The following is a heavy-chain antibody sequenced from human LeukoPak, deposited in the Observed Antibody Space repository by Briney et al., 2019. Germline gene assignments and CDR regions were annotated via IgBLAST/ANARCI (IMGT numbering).Heavy chain of an antibody. V-gene: IGHV4-31*03. Sequence: PSETLSLTCTVSGGSISSGGYNWSWIRQHPGKGLECIGYIYYSGNTYYNPSLKSRVTISVDTSKNQFSLKLSSVTAADTAVYYCARGSYVGPTSGYFDYWGQGTLVTVSS. CDR3: ARGSYVGPTSGYFDY. J-gene: IGHJ4*02. D-gene: IGHD1-26*01. CDR1: GGSISSGGYN. CDR2: IYYSGNT.